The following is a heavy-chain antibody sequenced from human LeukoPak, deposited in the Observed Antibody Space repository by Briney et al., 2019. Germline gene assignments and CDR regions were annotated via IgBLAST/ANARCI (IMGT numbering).Heavy chain of an antibody. CDR2: ISYDGSNK. J-gene: IGHJ6*02. V-gene: IGHV3-30-3*01. CDR1: GFTFSSYA. CDR3: ARNQQLGGHSYYYYGMDV. D-gene: IGHD3-16*01. Sequence: GRSLRLSCAASGFTFSSYAMHWVRQAPGKGLEWVTVISYDGSNKYYADSVKGRFTISRDNSKNTLYLQMNSLRADDTAIYYCARNQQLGGHSYYYYGMDVWGQGTTATVSS.